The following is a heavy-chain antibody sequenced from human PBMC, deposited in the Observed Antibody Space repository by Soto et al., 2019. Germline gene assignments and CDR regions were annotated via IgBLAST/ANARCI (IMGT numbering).Heavy chain of an antibody. V-gene: IGHV1-8*01. Sequence: QVQLVQSGAEVKKPGASVKVSCKASGYTFTSYDINWVRQATGQGLEWMGWMNPNSGNTGYAQKFQGRVTMTRNTSVSTAYMELSSLRSEDTAVYYCAREYSSSGGGSNWFDPWGQGTLVTVSS. CDR3: AREYSSSGGGSNWFDP. J-gene: IGHJ5*02. CDR2: MNPNSGNT. CDR1: GYTFTSYD. D-gene: IGHD6-6*01.